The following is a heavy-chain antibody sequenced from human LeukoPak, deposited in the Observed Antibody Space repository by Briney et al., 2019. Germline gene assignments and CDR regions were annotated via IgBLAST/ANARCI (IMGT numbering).Heavy chain of an antibody. V-gene: IGHV4-59*08. D-gene: IGHD4-17*01. J-gene: IGHJ4*02. Sequence: SETLSLTCTVSGGSISNYYWSWIRQPPGKGLEWIGYIYYSGSTNYNPSLKSRVAISIDTSKNQFSLKLSSVTAADTAVYYCARRDYGSKVDYWGQGTLVTVSS. CDR3: ARRDYGSKVDY. CDR2: IYYSGST. CDR1: GGSISNYY.